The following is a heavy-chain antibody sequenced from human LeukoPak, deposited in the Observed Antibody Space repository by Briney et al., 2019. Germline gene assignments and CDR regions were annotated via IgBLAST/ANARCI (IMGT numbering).Heavy chain of an antibody. CDR1: GYTLTELS. Sequence: GSVKVSCKVSGYTLTELSMHWVRQAPGKGLEWMGGFDPEDGETIYAQKFQGRVTMTEDTSTDTAYMELSSLRSEDTAVYYCARQSWEYDSSGYYYVAFDYWGQGTLVTVSS. D-gene: IGHD3-22*01. CDR3: ARQSWEYDSSGYYYVAFDY. CDR2: FDPEDGET. J-gene: IGHJ4*02. V-gene: IGHV1-24*01.